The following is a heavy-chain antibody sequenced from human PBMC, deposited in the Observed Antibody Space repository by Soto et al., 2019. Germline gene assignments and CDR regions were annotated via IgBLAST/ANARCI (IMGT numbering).Heavy chain of an antibody. J-gene: IGHJ5*02. CDR1: GGSISSYY. Sequence: SETLSLTCTVSGGSISSYYWSWIRQPPGKGLEWIGYIYYSGSTNYNPSLKSRVTISVDTSKNQFSLKLSSVTAADTAVYYCARHPQTHYILGPWGQGTLVTVSS. V-gene: IGHV4-59*08. CDR3: ARHPQTHYILGP. CDR2: IYYSGST. D-gene: IGHD1-26*01.